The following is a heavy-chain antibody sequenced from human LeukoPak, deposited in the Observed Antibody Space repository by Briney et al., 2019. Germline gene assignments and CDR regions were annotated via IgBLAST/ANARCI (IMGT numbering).Heavy chain of an antibody. J-gene: IGHJ4*02. CDR3: ATSTVTTYYFDY. CDR2: ISGGGGST. V-gene: IGHV3-23*01. D-gene: IGHD4-17*01. Sequence: GGSLRLSCAASGFTFSSYAMSWVRQAPGKGLEWVSVISGGGGSTYYVDSVKGRFTISRDNFKNTLYLQMNSLRAEDTAVYHCATSTVTTYYFDYWGQGTLVTVSS. CDR1: GFTFSSYA.